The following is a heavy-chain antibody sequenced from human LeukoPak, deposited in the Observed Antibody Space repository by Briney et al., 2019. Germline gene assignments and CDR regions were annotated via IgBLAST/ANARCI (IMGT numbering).Heavy chain of an antibody. CDR2: INPNSGGT. J-gene: IGHJ4*02. Sequence: ASVNVSCKASGYILTGYYIHWVRQAPGQGREWMGWINPNSGGTNYAQKFQGRVTMTRDTSISTVYMELSRLRSDDAAVYYCARWGDYYGSGSYSVSFYFDYWGQGTLVTVSS. V-gene: IGHV1-2*02. CDR1: GYILTGYY. CDR3: ARWGDYYGSGSYSVSFYFDY. D-gene: IGHD3-10*01.